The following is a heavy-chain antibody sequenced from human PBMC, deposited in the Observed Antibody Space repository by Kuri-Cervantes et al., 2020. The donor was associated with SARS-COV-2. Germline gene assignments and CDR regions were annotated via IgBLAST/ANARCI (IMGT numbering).Heavy chain of an antibody. CDR1: GESFSGYY. J-gene: IGHJ3*02. D-gene: IGHD3-3*01. V-gene: IGHV4-34*01. CDR2: VNHRGST. Sequence: SETLSLTCAFYGESFSGYYWNWIRQSPGKGLEWIGEVNHRGSTNYNPSLKSRVTISVDTSSKQFSLHLSSVTAADTAVYYCARYSREWLQINPDAFDIWGQGTMVTVSS. CDR3: ARYSREWLQINPDAFDI.